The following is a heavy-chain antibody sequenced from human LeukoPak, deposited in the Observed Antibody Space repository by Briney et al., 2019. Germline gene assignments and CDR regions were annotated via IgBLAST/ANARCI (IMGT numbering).Heavy chain of an antibody. V-gene: IGHV3-21*01. CDR3: ARVAVSGPTGWCDS. J-gene: IGHJ5*01. D-gene: IGHD2-8*02. CDR1: GFALKSYS. Sequence: GGSLRLSCAGSGFALKSYSLSWVRQAPGKGLEWVSSISSTSAYIYYADSVKGRFTISRDNVDNVVYSQMNSWGAEDTAVYYCARVAVSGPTGWCDSWGQGTLVSVSS. CDR2: ISSTSAYI.